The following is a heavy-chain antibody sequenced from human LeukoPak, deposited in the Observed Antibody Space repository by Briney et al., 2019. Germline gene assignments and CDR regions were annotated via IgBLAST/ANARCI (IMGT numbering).Heavy chain of an antibody. V-gene: IGHV3-48*02. J-gene: IGHJ3*02. Sequence: GGSLRLSCAASGFTFSTYSMNWVRQVPGKGLEWVSQISSRSTGIYYAESVKGRFTISGDNAKNSLYVQMNSLKDEDTAVYYCARYRCKTTSGCEDTDAFDMWGQGTMVTVSS. CDR2: ISSRSTGI. D-gene: IGHD2/OR15-2a*01. CDR3: ARYRCKTTSGCEDTDAFDM. CDR1: GFTFSTYS.